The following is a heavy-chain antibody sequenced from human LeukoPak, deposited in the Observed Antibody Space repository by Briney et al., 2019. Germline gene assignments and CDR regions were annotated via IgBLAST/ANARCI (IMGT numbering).Heavy chain of an antibody. Sequence: SVKVSCKASGGTFSSYAISWVRQAPGQGLEWMGRIIPIFGTANYAQKFQGRVTITADKSTSTAYMELSSLRPEDTAVYYCARGTTVTTRAWFDPWGQGTLVTVSS. CDR1: GGTFSSYA. V-gene: IGHV1-69*06. D-gene: IGHD4-17*01. CDR3: ARGTTVTTRAWFDP. J-gene: IGHJ5*02. CDR2: IIPIFGTA.